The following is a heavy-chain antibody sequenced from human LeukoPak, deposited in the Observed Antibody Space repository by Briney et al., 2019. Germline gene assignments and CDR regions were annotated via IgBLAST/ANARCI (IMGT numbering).Heavy chain of an antibody. D-gene: IGHD3-9*01. CDR3: AGSYYDILTGPNNWFDP. J-gene: IGHJ5*02. V-gene: IGHV4-34*01. Sequence: SETPSLTCAVYGGSFSGYYWSWIRQPPGKGLEWIGEINHSGSTNYNPSLKSRVTISVDTSKNQFSLKLSSVTAADTAVYYCAGSYYDILTGPNNWFDPWGQGTLVTVSS. CDR1: GGSFSGYY. CDR2: INHSGST.